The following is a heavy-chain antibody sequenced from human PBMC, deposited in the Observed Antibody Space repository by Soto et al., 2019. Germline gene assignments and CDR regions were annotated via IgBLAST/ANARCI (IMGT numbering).Heavy chain of an antibody. V-gene: IGHV3-21*01. CDR1: GFTFSSDS. J-gene: IGHJ6*02. D-gene: IGHD3-16*02. CDR3: ARAQSLADLENGYCGMDV. CDR2: ISSSSSYI. Sequence: GGSLRLSCAASGFTFSSDSMNGCRQAPRKGLQGVSSISSSSSYIYYADSVKGRFTISRDNAKNSLYLQLNSLRAEDTAVYYCARAQSLADLENGYCGMDVWGQGTTVTVSS.